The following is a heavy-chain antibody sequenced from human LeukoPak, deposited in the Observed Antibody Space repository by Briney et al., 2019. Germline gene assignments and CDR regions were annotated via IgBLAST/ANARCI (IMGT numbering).Heavy chain of an antibody. J-gene: IGHJ4*02. Sequence: PGGSLRPSCAASGFTFSSYSMVWVRQAPGKGLEYVSGITSNGGTTYYGNSVKGRFTISRDNSKDTLYLQMGSLRTEDMAVYYCARGIRWASDYWGQGTPVTVAS. V-gene: IGHV3-64*01. CDR3: ARGIRWASDY. D-gene: IGHD4-23*01. CDR2: ITSNGGTT. CDR1: GFTFSSYS.